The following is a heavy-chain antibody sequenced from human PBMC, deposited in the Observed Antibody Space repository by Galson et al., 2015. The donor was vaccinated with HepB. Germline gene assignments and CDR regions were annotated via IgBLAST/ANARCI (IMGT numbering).Heavy chain of an antibody. CDR2: ISRNSTTI. J-gene: IGHJ3*02. D-gene: IGHD3-3*01. Sequence: SLRLSCAASGFTFSSYSINWVRQAPGKGLEWVSFISRNSTTIYYADSVKGRFTISRDNAKNSLFLQMNSPRADDTAVYYCATNDQHYDFWSAYSDAFDIWGQGAMVTVSS. CDR1: GFTFSSYS. CDR3: ATNDQHYDFWSAYSDAFDI. V-gene: IGHV3-48*01.